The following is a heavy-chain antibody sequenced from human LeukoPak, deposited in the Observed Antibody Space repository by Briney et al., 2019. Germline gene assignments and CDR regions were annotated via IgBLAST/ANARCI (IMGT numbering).Heavy chain of an antibody. CDR3: ARAIVVVPAAPYYYYYYGMDV. CDR2: IIPIFGTA. Sequence: SVTVSCKASGGTFSSYAISWVRQAPGQGLEWMGGIIPIFGTANYAQKFQGRVTITANESTSTAYMELSSLRSEDTAVYYCARAIVVVPAAPYYYYYYGMDVWGQGTTVTVSS. CDR1: GGTFSSYA. J-gene: IGHJ6*02. V-gene: IGHV1-69*13. D-gene: IGHD2-2*01.